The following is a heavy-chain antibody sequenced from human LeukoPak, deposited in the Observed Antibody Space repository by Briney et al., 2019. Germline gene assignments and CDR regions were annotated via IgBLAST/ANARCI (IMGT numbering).Heavy chain of an antibody. V-gene: IGHV4-4*07. CDR3: ARAKGSSWYYFDY. D-gene: IGHD6-13*01. Sequence: KPSETLSLTCTVSGGSITSNYWSWIRQPAGKGLEWIGRIYNSGSTNYNPSLKSRVTMSVDTTKNQFSLKLSSVTAADAAVYYCARAKGSSWYYFDYWGQGTLVTVSS. J-gene: IGHJ4*02. CDR2: IYNSGST. CDR1: GGSITSNY.